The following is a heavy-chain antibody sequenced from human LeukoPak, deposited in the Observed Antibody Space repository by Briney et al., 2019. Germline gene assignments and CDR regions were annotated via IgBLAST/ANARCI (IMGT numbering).Heavy chain of an antibody. CDR2: ILPGGKES. V-gene: IGHV3-7*01. CDR1: GYSLSTNM. J-gene: IGHJ4*02. CDR3: MSAHGY. Sequence: GGSLRLSCVVSGYSLSTNMMTWVRQAPGKGLEWVATILPGGKESYRVDSVKGRFIISRDNAKNSLFLQMNSLRADDTAVYYCMSAHGYWGQGTLVTVSS.